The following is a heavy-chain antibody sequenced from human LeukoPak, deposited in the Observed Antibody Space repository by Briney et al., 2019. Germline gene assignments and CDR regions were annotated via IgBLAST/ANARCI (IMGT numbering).Heavy chain of an antibody. CDR1: GFTFSSYS. CDR3: ARELSSGYYLDY. D-gene: IGHD3-22*01. Sequence: PGGSLRLSCAASGFTFSSYSMNWVRQAPGNGLEWASYISSSSSTIYYADSVKGRFTISRDNAKNSLYLQMNSLRDEDTAVYYCARELSSGYYLDYWGQGTLVTVSS. V-gene: IGHV3-48*02. J-gene: IGHJ4*02. CDR2: ISSSSSTI.